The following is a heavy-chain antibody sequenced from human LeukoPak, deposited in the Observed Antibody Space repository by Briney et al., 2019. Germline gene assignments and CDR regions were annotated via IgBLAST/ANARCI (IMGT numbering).Heavy chain of an antibody. CDR2: IIPIFGTA. CDR1: GGTFSSYA. V-gene: IGHV1-69*13. J-gene: IGHJ3*02. CDR3: ARDVYSYGDGDAFDI. D-gene: IGHD5-18*01. Sequence: ASVKVSCKASGGTFSSYAISWVRQAPGQGLEWMGGIIPIFGTANYAQKFQGRVTITADESTSTAYMELSSLRSEDTAVYYCARDVYSYGDGDAFDIWGQGTVVTVSS.